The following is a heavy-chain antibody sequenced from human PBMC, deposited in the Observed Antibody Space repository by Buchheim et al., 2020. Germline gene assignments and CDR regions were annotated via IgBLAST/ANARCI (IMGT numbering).Heavy chain of an antibody. J-gene: IGHJ6*03. CDR2: ISYDGSNK. CDR1: GFTFSSYA. Sequence: QVQLVESGGGVVQPGRSLRLSCAASGFTFSSYAMHWVRQAPGKGLEWVAVISYDGSNKHYAASVKGRFTISRDHSKNTLYLQMKSLRAEDTAGYYCARSGEHLYYYMDLWGKGTT. CDR3: ARSGEHLYYYMDL. D-gene: IGHD1-14*01. V-gene: IGHV3-30-3*01.